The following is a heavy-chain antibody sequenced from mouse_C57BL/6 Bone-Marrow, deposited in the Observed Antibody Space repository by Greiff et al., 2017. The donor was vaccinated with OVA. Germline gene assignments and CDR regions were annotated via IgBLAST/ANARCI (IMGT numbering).Heavy chain of an antibody. CDR3: ARYRLGRRYFDV. CDR2: IYPGSGST. V-gene: IGHV1-55*01. Sequence: QVQLKQPGAELVKPGASVKMSCKASGYTFTSYWITWVKQRPGQGLEWIGDIYPGSGSTNYNEKFKSKATLTVDTSSSTAYMQLSSLTSEDSAVYYCARYRLGRRYFDVWGTGTTVTVSS. D-gene: IGHD4-1*01. CDR1: GYTFTSYW. J-gene: IGHJ1*03.